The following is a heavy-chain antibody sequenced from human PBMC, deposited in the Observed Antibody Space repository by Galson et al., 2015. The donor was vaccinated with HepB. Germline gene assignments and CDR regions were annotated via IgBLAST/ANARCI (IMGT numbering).Heavy chain of an antibody. CDR3: ARDRYLTYGSAFDY. V-gene: IGHV3-11*01. D-gene: IGHD3-10*01. Sequence: SLRLSCAVSGFSFSDYYMSWIRQAPGKGLEWISYISRSGSTTYYADSVKGRLTMSRDNAKNSLYLQMNSLRAEDTAVYYCARDRYLTYGSAFDYWGQGTLVTVSS. CDR1: GFSFSDYY. J-gene: IGHJ4*02. CDR2: ISRSGSTT.